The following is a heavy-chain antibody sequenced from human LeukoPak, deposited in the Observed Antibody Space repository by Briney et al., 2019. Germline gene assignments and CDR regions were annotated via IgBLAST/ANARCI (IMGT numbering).Heavy chain of an antibody. CDR2: ISVYNGKT. CDR3: ARGDGGYSGYMDV. J-gene: IGHJ6*03. CDR1: GYTFTNYA. V-gene: IGHV1-18*01. Sequence: ASVKVSCKASGYTFTNYAISWVRQAPGQGLEWMGWISVYNGKTNYAQKLQGRVTMTTDTSTSTAYMELRGLRSDDTAVYYCARGDGGYSGYMDVWGKGTTVTVSS. D-gene: IGHD4-23*01.